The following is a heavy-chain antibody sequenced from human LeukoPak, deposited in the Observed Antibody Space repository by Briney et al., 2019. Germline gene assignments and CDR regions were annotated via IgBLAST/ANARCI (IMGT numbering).Heavy chain of an antibody. V-gene: IGHV3-7*01. CDR2: IKQDGREK. J-gene: IGHJ4*02. D-gene: IGHD3-10*01. CDR1: GLTFSSDW. CDR3: ARDLG. Sequence: QPGGSLRLSCAVSGLTFSSDWISWVRQAPGKGLGWVANIKQDGREKYYVDSVKGRFTISRDNAKNSLYREMNSLRVEDTAVYYCARDLGWGQGTLVTVSS.